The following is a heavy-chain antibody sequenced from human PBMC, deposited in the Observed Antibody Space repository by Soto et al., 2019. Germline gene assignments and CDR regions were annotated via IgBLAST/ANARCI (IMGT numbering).Heavy chain of an antibody. CDR2: ISGSGGST. CDR1: GFTFSSYA. V-gene: IGHV3-23*01. Sequence: GGSLRLSGAASGFTFSSYAMSWVRQAPGKGLEWVSAISGSGGSTYYADSVKGRFTISRDNSKNTLYLQMNSLRDEDTAVYYCAKSMGGYSYGNAFDIWGQGTMVTVSS. CDR3: AKSMGGYSYGNAFDI. D-gene: IGHD5-18*01. J-gene: IGHJ3*02.